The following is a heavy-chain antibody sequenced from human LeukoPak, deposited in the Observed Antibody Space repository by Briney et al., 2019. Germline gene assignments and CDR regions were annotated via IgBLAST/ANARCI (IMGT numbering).Heavy chain of an antibody. D-gene: IGHD3-16*02. CDR3: ARGVITFGGVIVPNAFDI. V-gene: IGHV1-69*05. J-gene: IGHJ3*02. CDR2: IIPIFGTA. Sequence: GASVKVSCKASGGTFSSYAISWVRQAPGQGLEWKGGIIPIFGTANYAQKFQGRVTITTDESTSTAYMELSSLRSEDTAVYYCARGVITFGGVIVPNAFDIWGQGTMVTVSS. CDR1: GGTFSSYA.